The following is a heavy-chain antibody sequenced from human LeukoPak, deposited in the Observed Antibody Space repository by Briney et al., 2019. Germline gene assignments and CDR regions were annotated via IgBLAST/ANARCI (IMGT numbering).Heavy chain of an antibody. D-gene: IGHD1-14*01. Sequence: GGSLRLSCAASGFTFSSYSMNWVRQAPGKGLEWVSYISSSSSTIYYADSVKGRFTISRDNAKNSLYLQMYSLRAEDTAVYYCARGSPSRRWGQGTLVTVSS. V-gene: IGHV3-48*01. CDR1: GFTFSSYS. J-gene: IGHJ4*02. CDR2: ISSSSSTI. CDR3: ARGSPSRR.